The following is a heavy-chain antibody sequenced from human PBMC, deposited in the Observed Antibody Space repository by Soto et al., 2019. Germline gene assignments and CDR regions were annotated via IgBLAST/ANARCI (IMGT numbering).Heavy chain of an antibody. CDR1: GFSLSTSGVG. Sequence: QITLKESGPTLVKPTQTLTLTCTFSGFSLSTSGVGVGWIHQPPGKALEWLALIYWDDDKRYSPSLRSRLTISKDTSKNHVVLTRTNMDPVDTATYYCIQSRCGGDCLQSYASHYYYGMDVWGQGTTVTVSS. J-gene: IGHJ6*02. CDR2: IYWDDDK. CDR3: IQSRCGGDCLQSYASHYYYGMDV. D-gene: IGHD2-21*02. V-gene: IGHV2-5*02.